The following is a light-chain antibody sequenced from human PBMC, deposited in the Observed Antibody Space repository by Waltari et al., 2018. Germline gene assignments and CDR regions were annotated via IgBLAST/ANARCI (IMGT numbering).Light chain of an antibody. CDR2: ATS. CDR1: DNISTY. Sequence: DVQLTQSPSSLSASVGDRVTITCRTRDNISTYLNWYQHKPGRAPKLLIYATSSLQSGVPSRFSGSGSGTEFTLTITSLQPEDFASYYCQQSFNTPFTFGPGTKVDIK. V-gene: IGKV1-39*01. CDR3: QQSFNTPFT. J-gene: IGKJ3*01.